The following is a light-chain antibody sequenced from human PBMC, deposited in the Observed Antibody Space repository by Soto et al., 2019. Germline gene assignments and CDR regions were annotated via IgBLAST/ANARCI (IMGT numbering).Light chain of an antibody. V-gene: IGKV3-11*01. J-gene: IGKJ1*01. CDR1: RSVSSSY. CDR3: QQRNNWPLT. Sequence: EIVLTQSPGTLSLSPGERATLSCRASRSVSSSYLAWYQQKPGQAPRLLIYAASNRATGIPARFSGSGSGTGFTLTISSLQSEDFAVYYCQQRNNWPLTFGQGTKVDI. CDR2: AAS.